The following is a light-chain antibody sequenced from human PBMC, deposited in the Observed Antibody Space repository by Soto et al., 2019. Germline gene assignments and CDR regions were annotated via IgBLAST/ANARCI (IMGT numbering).Light chain of an antibody. CDR2: AAS. J-gene: IGKJ4*01. CDR3: QQRSNWLT. V-gene: IGKV3-15*01. CDR1: QSVNSN. Sequence: EIVMTQSPATLSVSPGERATLSCRASQSVNSNLAWYQQKPGQAPRLLMSAASTRATDVPARFSGSGSGTEFTLTISSLQSEDFALYYCQQRSNWLTFGGGTKVDIK.